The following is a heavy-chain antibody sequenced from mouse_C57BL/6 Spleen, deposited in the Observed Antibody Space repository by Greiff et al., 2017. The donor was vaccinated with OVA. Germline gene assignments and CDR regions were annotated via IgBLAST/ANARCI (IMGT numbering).Heavy chain of an antibody. V-gene: IGHV3-6*01. J-gene: IGHJ2*01. CDR3: AREPYYYGSRAPYFDY. CDR1: GYSITSGYY. Sequence: VQLKESGPGLVKPSQSLSLTCSVTGYSITSGYYWNWIRQFPGNKLEWMGYISYDGSNNYNPSLKNRISITRDTSKNQFFLKLNSVTTEDTATYYCAREPYYYGSRAPYFDYWGQGTTLTVSS. D-gene: IGHD1-1*01. CDR2: ISYDGSN.